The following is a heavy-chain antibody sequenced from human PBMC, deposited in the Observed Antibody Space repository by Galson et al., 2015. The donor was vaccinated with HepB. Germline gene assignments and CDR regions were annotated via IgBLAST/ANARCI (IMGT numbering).Heavy chain of an antibody. CDR2: IKQDGSEK. CDR1: GFTFSSYW. J-gene: IGHJ6*02. CDR3: AREGTMVRGVIAMDV. V-gene: IGHV3-7*03. D-gene: IGHD3-10*01. Sequence: SLRLSCAASGFTFSSYWMSWVRQAPGKGLEWVANIKQDGSEKYYVDSVKGRFTISRDNAKNSLYLQMNSLRAEDTAVYYCAREGTMVRGVIAMDVWGQGTTVTVSS.